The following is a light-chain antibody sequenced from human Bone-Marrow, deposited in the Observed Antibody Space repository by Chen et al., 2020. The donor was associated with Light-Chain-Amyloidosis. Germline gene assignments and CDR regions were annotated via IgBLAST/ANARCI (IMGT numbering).Light chain of an antibody. CDR3: SSYTSTNTLV. V-gene: IGLV2-14*01. Sequence: QSALTQPASVPGSPGQSITISCTGTSSDVGGDNHVSWYQQHPDKAPKLMIYEVTNRPSWVPDRFSGSKSDNTASLTISGLQTEDEADYFCSSYTSTNTLVFGSGTRVTVL. J-gene: IGLJ1*01. CDR1: SSDVGGDNH. CDR2: EVT.